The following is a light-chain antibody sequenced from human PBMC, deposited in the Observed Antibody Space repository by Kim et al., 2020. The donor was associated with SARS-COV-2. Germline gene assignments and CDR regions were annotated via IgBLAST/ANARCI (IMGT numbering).Light chain of an antibody. CDR3: QSYDTTLSAS. CDR1: SSNIGAGFD. J-gene: IGLJ1*01. V-gene: IGLV1-40*01. CDR2: NNR. Sequence: QSVLTQPPSVSGAPGQRVTISCTGSSSNIGAGFDVHWYQQLPGTAPKLLIFNNRNRPSGVPDRFSGSKSGTSASLAITGLQAEDEADYYCQSYDTTLSASFGTGTRSPS.